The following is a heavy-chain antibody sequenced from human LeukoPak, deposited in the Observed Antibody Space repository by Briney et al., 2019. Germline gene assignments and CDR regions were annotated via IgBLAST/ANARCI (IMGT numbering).Heavy chain of an antibody. D-gene: IGHD3-22*01. Sequence: SETLSLTCAVSGYSIGSGYYWGWVRQPPGKGLEWIASIYHSGSTYHNPSLKSRVTISVDTSKNQFSLKLNSVTATDTAVYYCGRHRYYYDTNGYSFDLWGRGTLVTVSS. CDR3: GRHRYYYDTNGYSFDL. J-gene: IGHJ2*01. CDR1: GYSIGSGYY. V-gene: IGHV4-38-2*01. CDR2: IYHSGST.